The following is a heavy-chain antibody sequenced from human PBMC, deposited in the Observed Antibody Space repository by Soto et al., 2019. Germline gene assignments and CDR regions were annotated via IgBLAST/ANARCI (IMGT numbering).Heavy chain of an antibody. V-gene: IGHV4-30-4*02. J-gene: IGHJ4*02. CDR3: ASDRRDGDQRYFEF. D-gene: IGHD2-2*01. Sequence: PSETLSLTCTVSGGSISSGDYYWSWIRQPPGQGLEWIGYIYYSGSTYYNPSLKSRVTISVDTSKNQFSLKLSAATSADTAVYFCASDRRDGDQRYFEFWGQGNQVTVSS. CDR1: GGSISSGDYY. CDR2: IYYSGST.